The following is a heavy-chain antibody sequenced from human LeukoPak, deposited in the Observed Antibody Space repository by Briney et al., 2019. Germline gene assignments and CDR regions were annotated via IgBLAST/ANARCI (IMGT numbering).Heavy chain of an antibody. V-gene: IGHV3-21*01. J-gene: IGHJ4*02. CDR2: ISSSSSYI. Sequence: PGGSLRLSCAASGFTFSSYSMNWVREAPGKGLEWVSSISSSSSYIYYADSVKGRFTISRDNAKNSLYLQMNSLRAEDTAVYYCARETTVSPPGDYWGQGTLVTVSS. CDR3: ARETTVSPPGDY. CDR1: GFTFSSYS. D-gene: IGHD4-17*01.